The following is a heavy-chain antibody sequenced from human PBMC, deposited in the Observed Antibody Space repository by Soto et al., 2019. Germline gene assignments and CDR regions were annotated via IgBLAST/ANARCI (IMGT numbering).Heavy chain of an antibody. V-gene: IGHV4-31*03. D-gene: IGHD3-22*01. CDR3: ARDISFYYDSSGYSSSV. CDR2: IYYSGST. Sequence: SETLSLTCTVSGGSISSGGYYWSWIRQHPGKGLEWIGYIYYSGSTYYNPSLKSRVTISVDTSKNQFSLKLSSVTAADTAVYYCARDISFYYDSSGYSSSVWGQGTLVTVS. CDR1: GGSISSGGYY. J-gene: IGHJ4*02.